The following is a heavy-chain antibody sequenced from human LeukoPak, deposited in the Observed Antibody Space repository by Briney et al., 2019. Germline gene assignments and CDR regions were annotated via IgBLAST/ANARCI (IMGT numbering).Heavy chain of an antibody. J-gene: IGHJ4*02. Sequence: GESLKISCKGSGYSFTSYWIGWVRQMPGEGLEWMGIVNPGDSDIRYSPSFQGQVTISADKSISTAYLQWSSLKASDTAMYYCPRHVDDSSGYYYRTMYYFDYWGQGTLVTVSS. V-gene: IGHV5-51*01. D-gene: IGHD3-22*01. CDR2: VNPGDSDI. CDR3: PRHVDDSSGYYYRTMYYFDY. CDR1: GYSFTSYW.